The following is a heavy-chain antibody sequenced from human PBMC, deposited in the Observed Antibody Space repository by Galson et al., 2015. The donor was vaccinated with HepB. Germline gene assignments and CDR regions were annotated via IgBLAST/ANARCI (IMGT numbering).Heavy chain of an antibody. J-gene: IGHJ4*02. Sequence: SLRLSCAASGFSFTRYAMTWVRQAPGKGLEWVSSITSSGGNSYYTDSVKGRFTVSRDNSKNTLLLQLNSPRAEDTAMYFCAKDGIMVANNPYHFHYWGQGTRVTVSS. CDR3: AKDGIMVANNPYHFHY. V-gene: IGHV3-23*01. CDR1: GFSFTRYA. D-gene: IGHD2-15*01. CDR2: ITSSGGNS.